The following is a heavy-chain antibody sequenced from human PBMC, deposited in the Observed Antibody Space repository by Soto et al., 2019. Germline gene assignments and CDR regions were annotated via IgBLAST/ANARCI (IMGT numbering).Heavy chain of an antibody. V-gene: IGHV3-33*01. CDR1: GFTFSRYG. D-gene: IGHD6-19*01. CDR2: IWYDGSNI. J-gene: IGHJ4*02. Sequence: GESLKISCAASGFTFSRYGMHWVRQAPGRGLERVAVIWYDGSNIYYADSVKGRFTISRDNSKDTLDLQMNSLRAEDTAVYYCARDREQWLVGYYFDYWGQGTLVTVSS. CDR3: ARDREQWLVGYYFDY.